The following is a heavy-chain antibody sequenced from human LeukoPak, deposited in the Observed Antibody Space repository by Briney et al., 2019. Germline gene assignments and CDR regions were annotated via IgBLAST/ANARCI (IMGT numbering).Heavy chain of an antibody. CDR2: IYSGGST. J-gene: IGHJ3*02. CDR1: GFTVSSNY. D-gene: IGHD3-10*01. V-gene: IGHV3-53*04. Sequence: GGSLRLSCAASGFTVSSNYMSWVRQAPGKGLEWVSVIYSGGSTYYADSVKGRFTISRHNSKNTLYLQMNSLRAEDTAVYYCARGGKYYGWGGAFDIWGQGTMVTVSS. CDR3: ARGGKYYGWGGAFDI.